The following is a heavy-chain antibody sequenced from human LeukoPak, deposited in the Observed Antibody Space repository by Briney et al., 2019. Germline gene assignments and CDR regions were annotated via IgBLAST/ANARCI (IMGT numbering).Heavy chain of an antibody. V-gene: IGHV3-9*01. J-gene: IGHJ6*02. CDR2: ISWNSGSI. CDR3: AKDLYPSRHNVVVTAIYNGMDV. Sequence: AGGSLRLSCTASGFTFDGYAMHWVREAPGKGLEWVSGISWNSGSIGYADSVKGRFTISRNNAKNSLYLKMNSLRAEDTALYYCAKDLYPSRHNVVVTAIYNGMDVWGQGTTVTVSS. CDR1: GFTFDGYA. D-gene: IGHD2-21*02.